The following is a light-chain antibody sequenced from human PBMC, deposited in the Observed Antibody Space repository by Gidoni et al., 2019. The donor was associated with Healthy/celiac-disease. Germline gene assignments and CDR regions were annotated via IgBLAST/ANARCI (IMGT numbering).Light chain of an antibody. CDR1: SSNIGSNY. J-gene: IGLJ1*01. CDR3: AAWDDSLRGV. Sequence: QSVLTQPPSASGTPGQRVTISCSGSSSNIGSNYVYWYQQLPGTAPKLLIYMNNQRPSGVPDRFSGSKSGTSASLAISGLRSEDEADYYCAAWDDSLRGVFGTGTKVTVL. CDR2: MNN. V-gene: IGLV1-47*01.